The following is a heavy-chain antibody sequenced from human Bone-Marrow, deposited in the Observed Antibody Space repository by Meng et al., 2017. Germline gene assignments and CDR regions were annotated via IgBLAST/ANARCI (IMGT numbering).Heavy chain of an antibody. CDR2: ISWNSGSI. V-gene: IGHV3-9*01. D-gene: IGHD6-6*01. Sequence: SLKISCAASGFTFDDYAMHWVRQAPGKGLEWVSGISWNSGSIGYADSVKGRFTISRDNAKNSQYLQINSLRAEDTALYYCAKDIYSSSSLLWSYYYYGMDVWGQGTTVTASS. CDR3: AKDIYSSSSLLWSYYYYGMDV. CDR1: GFTFDDYA. J-gene: IGHJ6*02.